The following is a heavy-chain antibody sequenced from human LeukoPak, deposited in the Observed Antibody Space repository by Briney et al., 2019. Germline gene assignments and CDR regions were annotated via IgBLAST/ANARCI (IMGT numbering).Heavy chain of an antibody. J-gene: IGHJ3*02. V-gene: IGHV4-4*07. D-gene: IGHD2-21*02. CDR3: ARDQGDVVTEPDAFDI. CDR1: GGSISNYY. Sequence: SETLSLTCTVSGGSISNYYWSWIRQPAGKGLEWIGRFYNSGSTNCNPSLKSRVTMSVDTSKNQFSLKLSSVTAADTAVYYCARDQGDVVTEPDAFDIWGQGQWSPSLQ. CDR2: FYNSGST.